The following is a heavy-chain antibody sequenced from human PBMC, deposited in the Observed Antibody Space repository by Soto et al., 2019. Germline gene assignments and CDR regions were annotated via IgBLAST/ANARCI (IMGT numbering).Heavy chain of an antibody. CDR2: ISGNSGSI. Sequence: EVQLVDSGGGWVQPGRSLRLSCAASGFTFDDYAMHWVRQAPGKGLEWVSGISGNSGSIGYADSVKGRFTISRDNAKNSLYLQMNSLRAEDTALYYCAKALRRGSTAFEYWGQGTLVTVSS. J-gene: IGHJ4*02. CDR3: AKALRRGSTAFEY. V-gene: IGHV3-9*01. CDR1: GFTFDDYA. D-gene: IGHD4-17*01.